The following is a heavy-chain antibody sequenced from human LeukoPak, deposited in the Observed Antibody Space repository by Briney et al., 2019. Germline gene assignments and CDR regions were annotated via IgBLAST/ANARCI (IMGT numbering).Heavy chain of an antibody. V-gene: IGHV3-64*01. CDR3: ARSSIVVVSILDY. D-gene: IGHD2-2*01. J-gene: IGHJ4*02. CDR1: GFTFRSYG. Sequence: PRGSLRLSRAASGFTFRSYGMHWVRQAPGKGLGYVSAISSNGGSTSYANSVKGRFTISRDNSKNTLYLQMGSLRAEDMAVYYCARSSIVVVSILDYWGQGTLVTVSS. CDR2: ISSNGGST.